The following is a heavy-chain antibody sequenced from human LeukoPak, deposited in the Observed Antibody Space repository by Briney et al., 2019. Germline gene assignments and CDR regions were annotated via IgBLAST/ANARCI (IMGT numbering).Heavy chain of an antibody. Sequence: GESLRLSCAASGFTFSSYAMSWVRQAPGKGLEWVSGISSSSAVTYYADSVRGRFTISRDNSKNTLYLQMNSLRAEDTAVYYCVKRKYPGCSGGSCYPNYYYYGMDVWGQGTTVTVSS. CDR2: ISSSSAVT. V-gene: IGHV3-23*01. CDR3: VKRKYPGCSGGSCYPNYYYYGMDV. D-gene: IGHD2-15*01. J-gene: IGHJ6*02. CDR1: GFTFSSYA.